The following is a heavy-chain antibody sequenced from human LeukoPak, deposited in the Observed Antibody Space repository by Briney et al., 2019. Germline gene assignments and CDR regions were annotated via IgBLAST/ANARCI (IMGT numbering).Heavy chain of an antibody. CDR1: GFTLSSYE. D-gene: IGHD3-22*01. V-gene: IGHV3-23*01. CDR3: AKPYYDSSGYYQPDY. J-gene: IGHJ4*02. Sequence: GGSLRLSCTASGFTLSSYEMTWIRQAPGKGLEWVSSIDYSGDTTYYADSVKGRFTISRDNSKSTLFLQLSSLRADDTAVYYCAKPYYDSSGYYQPDYWGQGTLVTVSS. CDR2: IDYSGDTT.